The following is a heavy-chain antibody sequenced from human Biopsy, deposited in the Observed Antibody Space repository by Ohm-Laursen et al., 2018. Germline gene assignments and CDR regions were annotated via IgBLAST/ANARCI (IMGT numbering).Heavy chain of an antibody. CDR2: FSHTGTT. CDR3: ARGPYGDNAGAFDV. J-gene: IGHJ3*01. Sequence: TLSLTCAVDGGSFSGYDWTWIRQPPGQGLEWVGEFSHTGTTIYNPTLKRRLTISVDKSKNHFSLRLTSVIAADTATYFCARGPYGDNAGAFDVWGQGTVVTVSS. V-gene: IGHV4-34*01. D-gene: IGHD4/OR15-4a*01. CDR1: GGSFSGYD.